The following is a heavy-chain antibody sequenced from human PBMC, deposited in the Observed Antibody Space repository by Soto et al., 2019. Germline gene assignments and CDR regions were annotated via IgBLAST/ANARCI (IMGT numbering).Heavy chain of an antibody. D-gene: IGHD2-2*01. J-gene: IGHJ4*02. Sequence: EVQLVESGGGLVQPGGSLRLSCAASGFTFSSYWMHWVRQAPGEGLVWVSRINPDGSSTSYADSVKGRFTISRDNAKNTLYLEMNSLRAEDTAVYYCARVSVSSYQFDYWGQGTLVTVSS. CDR1: GFTFSSYW. V-gene: IGHV3-74*01. CDR3: ARVSVSSYQFDY. CDR2: INPDGSST.